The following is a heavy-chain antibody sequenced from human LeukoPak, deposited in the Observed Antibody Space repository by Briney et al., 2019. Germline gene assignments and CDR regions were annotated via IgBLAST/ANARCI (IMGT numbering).Heavy chain of an antibody. CDR2: IYYSGST. V-gene: IGHV4-39*01. CDR1: GGSISSSSYY. Sequence: SETLSLTCTVSGGSISSSSYYWGWIRQPPGKGLEWIGSIYYSGSTYYNPSLKSRVTISVDTSKNQFSLKLSSVTAADTAVYYCARTGMIRYSSGWSDFDYWGQGTLVTVSS. CDR3: ARTGMIRYSSGWSDFDY. J-gene: IGHJ4*02. D-gene: IGHD6-19*01.